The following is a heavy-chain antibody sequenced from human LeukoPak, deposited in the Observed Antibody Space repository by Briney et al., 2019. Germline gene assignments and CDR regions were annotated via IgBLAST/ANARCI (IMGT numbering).Heavy chain of an antibody. D-gene: IGHD4-17*01. CDR1: RFTFSSYE. CDR3: ARRGGDKDAFDI. V-gene: IGHV3-48*03. CDR2: ISSRGSNT. J-gene: IGHJ3*02. Sequence: GGSLRLSCAASRFTFSSYEMNWVRQAPGKGLEWVSYISSRGSNTYYADSVKGRFTISRDNAKNSLYLQMNSLRAEDTAVYYCARRGGDKDAFDIWGQGTMVTVSS.